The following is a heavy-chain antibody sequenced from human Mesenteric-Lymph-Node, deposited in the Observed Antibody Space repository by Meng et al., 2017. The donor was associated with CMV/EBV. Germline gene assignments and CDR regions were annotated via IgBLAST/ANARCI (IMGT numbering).Heavy chain of an antibody. D-gene: IGHD3-3*01. J-gene: IGHJ6*02. V-gene: IGHV4-34*01. CDR1: GGSFSGYY. CDR3: ARDMSGSYYDFWSGYQYYYGMDV. CDR2: INHSGST. Sequence: SETLSLTCAVYGGSFSGYYWSWIRQPPGKGLEWIGEINHSGSTNYNPSLKGRVTISVDTSKNQFSLKLSSVTAADTAVYYCARDMSGSYYDFWSGYQYYYGMDVWGQGTTVTVSS.